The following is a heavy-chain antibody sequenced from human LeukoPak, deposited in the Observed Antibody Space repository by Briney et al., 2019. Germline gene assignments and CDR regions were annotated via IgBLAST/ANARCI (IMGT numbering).Heavy chain of an antibody. V-gene: IGHV3-48*03. Sequence: GGSLRLSFAASGFTFSSYEITWVRQAPGKGRDWVSYISSSGSTIYYADSVKGRFTISRDNAKNSLYLQMNSLRAEDTAVYYCARERIGDDAFDIWGQGTMVTVSS. CDR1: GFTFSSYE. CDR2: ISSSGSTI. J-gene: IGHJ3*02. D-gene: IGHD2-15*01. CDR3: ARERIGDDAFDI.